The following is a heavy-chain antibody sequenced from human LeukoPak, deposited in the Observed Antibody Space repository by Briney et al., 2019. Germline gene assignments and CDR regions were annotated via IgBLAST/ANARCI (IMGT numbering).Heavy chain of an antibody. V-gene: IGHV3-30*18. J-gene: IGHJ4*02. CDR1: GFTFSSYG. CDR2: ISYDGSNK. D-gene: IGHD5-18*01. Sequence: GGSLRLSCAASGFTFSSYGMHWVRQAPGKGLEWVAVISYDGSNKYYADSVKGRFTISRDNSKNTLYLQMNSLRAEDTAVYYCAKDGGGVQLWLLNYWGQGTLVTVSS. CDR3: AKDGGGVQLWLLNY.